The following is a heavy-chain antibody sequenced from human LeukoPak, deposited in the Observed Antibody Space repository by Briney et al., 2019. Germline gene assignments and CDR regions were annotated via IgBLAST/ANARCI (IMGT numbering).Heavy chain of an antibody. CDR2: INHSGNA. CDR3: ARGQGTVTTH. V-gene: IGHV4-34*01. D-gene: IGHD4-17*01. CDR1: SGSISSYY. J-gene: IGHJ4*02. Sequence: SETLSLTCTVSSGSISSYYWTWIRQPPGKGLEWIGEINHSGNANYNPSLKSRVTISLDMSENHFSLKLTSVTAADTAVYYCARGQGTVTTHWGQGTLVTVSS.